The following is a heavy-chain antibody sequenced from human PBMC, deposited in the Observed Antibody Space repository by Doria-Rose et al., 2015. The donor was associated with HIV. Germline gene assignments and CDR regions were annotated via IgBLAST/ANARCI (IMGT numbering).Heavy chain of an antibody. Sequence: SGPVLVKPTETLTLTCTVSGVSLSSPGMGVSWIRQPPRKALEWLANNFSDDERSYKTSLKSRLTISRGTSKSQVVLTMTDMDPVDTATYYCARIKSSRWYHKYYFDFWGQGTLVIVSA. D-gene: IGHD6-13*01. V-gene: IGHV2-26*01. CDR3: ARIKSSRWYHKYYFDF. J-gene: IGHJ4*02. CDR2: NFSDDER. CDR1: GVSLSSPGMG.